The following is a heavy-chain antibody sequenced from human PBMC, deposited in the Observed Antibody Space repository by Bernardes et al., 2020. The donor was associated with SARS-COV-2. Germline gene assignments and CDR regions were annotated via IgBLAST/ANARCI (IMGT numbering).Heavy chain of an antibody. V-gene: IGHV3-7*01. Sequence: GGSLRLSCAASGFTFSRYYMSWIRQVPGKGLEWLANIKEDGSEKYYVDSVKGRFTISRDNAKNSLDLQMNSLRAEDTAVYYCAREYGMDVWGQGTTVTVSS. J-gene: IGHJ6*02. CDR3: AREYGMDV. CDR1: GFTFSRYY. CDR2: IKEDGSEK.